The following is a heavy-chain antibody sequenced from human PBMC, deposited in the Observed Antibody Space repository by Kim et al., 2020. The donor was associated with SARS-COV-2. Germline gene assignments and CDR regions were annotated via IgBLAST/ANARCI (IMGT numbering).Heavy chain of an antibody. J-gene: IGHJ4*02. Sequence: SETLSLTCTVSGGSISSGDYYWSWIRQPPGKGLEWIGYIYYSGSTYYNPSLKSRVTISVDTSKNQFSLKLSSVTAADTAVYYCDRVQVRRHIVVVTASRHYFDYWGQGTLVTVSS. D-gene: IGHD2-21*02. CDR3: DRVQVRRHIVVVTASRHYFDY. CDR2: IYYSGST. V-gene: IGHV4-30-4*01. CDR1: GGSISSGDYY.